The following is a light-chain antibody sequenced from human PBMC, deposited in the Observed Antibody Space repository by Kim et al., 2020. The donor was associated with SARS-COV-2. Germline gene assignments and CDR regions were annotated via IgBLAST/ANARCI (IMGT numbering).Light chain of an antibody. CDR3: CSYAGSYTWV. CDR2: DVT. J-gene: IGLJ3*02. V-gene: IGLV2-11*01. Sequence: QSALTQPRSVSGSPGQSVTISCTGTSSDVGAYNYVSWYQQHPGKAPKFMIYDVTKRPSGVPDRFSGSKSGNTASLTISGLQAEDEADYYCCSYAGSYTWVFGGGTQRTVL. CDR1: SSDVGAYNY.